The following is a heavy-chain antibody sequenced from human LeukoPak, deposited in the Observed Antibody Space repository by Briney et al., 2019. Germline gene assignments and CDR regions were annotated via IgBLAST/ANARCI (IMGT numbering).Heavy chain of an antibody. D-gene: IGHD3-22*01. CDR2: INHSGIT. CDR1: GGSFSDYY. J-gene: IGHJ3*01. CDR3: ASRSFYDSSGYYSP. V-gene: IGHV4-34*01. Sequence: SETLSLTCAVYGGSFSDYYWSRIRQPPGKGLEYIGEINHSGITNYNPSLMSRVTISVDTSKNQFSLKLSSVTAADTAVYYCASRSFYDSSGYYSPWGQGTMVTVSS.